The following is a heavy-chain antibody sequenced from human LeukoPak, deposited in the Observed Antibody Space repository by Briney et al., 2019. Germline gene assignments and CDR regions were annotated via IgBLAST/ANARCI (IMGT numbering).Heavy chain of an antibody. CDR3: AKSRYCSSTSCQIDY. Sequence: PGGSLRLSCAASGFTFSSYAMSWVRQAPGKGLEGVSVISGSGGTTYYADSVKGRFTISRDNSKNTLYLQRNSLRAEDTAVYYCAKSRYCSSTSCQIDYWGQGTLVTVSS. D-gene: IGHD2-2*01. CDR1: GFTFSSYA. V-gene: IGHV3-23*01. CDR2: ISGSGGTT. J-gene: IGHJ4*02.